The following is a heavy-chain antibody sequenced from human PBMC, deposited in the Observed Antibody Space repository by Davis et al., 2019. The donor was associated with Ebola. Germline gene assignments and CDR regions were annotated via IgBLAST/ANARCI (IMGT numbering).Heavy chain of an antibody. V-gene: IGHV1-46*01. CDR3: ARDGAGLVIIGGDNWFDP. J-gene: IGHJ5*02. CDR2: INPSGGST. CDR1: GYTFTSYY. D-gene: IGHD3-9*01. Sequence: ASVKVSCKASGYTFTSYYMHWVRQAPAQGLEWMGIINPSGGSTSYAQKFQGRVTMTRDTSTSTVYMELSSLRSEDTAVYYCARDGAGLVIIGGDNWFDPWGQGTLVTVSS.